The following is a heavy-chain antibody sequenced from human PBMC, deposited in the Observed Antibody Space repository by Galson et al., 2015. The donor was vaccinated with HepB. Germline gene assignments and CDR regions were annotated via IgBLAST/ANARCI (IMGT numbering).Heavy chain of an antibody. CDR1: GYTFTGYY. CDR2: INPNSGGT. CDR3: ARARGITIFGVSDAFDI. D-gene: IGHD3-3*01. V-gene: IGHV1-2*02. J-gene: IGHJ3*02. Sequence: SVKVSCKASGYTFTGYYMHWVRQAPGQGLEWMGWINPNSGGTNYAQKFQGRVTMTRDTSISTAYMELSRLRSDDTAVYYCARARGITIFGVSDAFDIWGQGTMVTVSS.